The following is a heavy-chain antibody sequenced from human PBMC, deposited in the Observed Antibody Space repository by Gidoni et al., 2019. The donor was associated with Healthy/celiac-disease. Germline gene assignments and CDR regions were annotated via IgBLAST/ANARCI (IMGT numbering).Heavy chain of an antibody. CDR1: GGSFSGYY. Sequence: QVQLQQWGAGLLKPSETLSLTSAVYGGSFSGYYWSWIRQPPGKGLEWIGEINHSGSTNYNPSLKSRVTISVDTSKNQFSLKLSSVTAADTAVYYCARGRIAVADYWGQGTLVTVSS. D-gene: IGHD6-19*01. V-gene: IGHV4-34*01. CDR3: ARGRIAVADY. J-gene: IGHJ4*02. CDR2: INHSGST.